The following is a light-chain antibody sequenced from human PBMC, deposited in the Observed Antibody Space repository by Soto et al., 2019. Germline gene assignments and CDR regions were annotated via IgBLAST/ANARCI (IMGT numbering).Light chain of an antibody. J-gene: IGLJ2*01. Sequence: QSVLTQPASVSGSPGQSITISCTGTINDVGSYNLVSWYQQHPGKAPKLMIYEGSKRPSGVSNRFSGSKSGNTASLTISGLQAEDEADYYCCSYAGSSTLVFGGGTQLTVL. CDR1: INDVGSYNL. CDR3: CSYAGSSTLV. V-gene: IGLV2-23*01. CDR2: EGS.